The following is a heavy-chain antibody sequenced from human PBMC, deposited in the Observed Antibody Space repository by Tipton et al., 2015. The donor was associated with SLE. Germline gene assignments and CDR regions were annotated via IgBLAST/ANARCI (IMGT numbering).Heavy chain of an antibody. Sequence: TLSLTCAVYGGSFSGYYWIWIRQPPGKGLEWIGEINHSGSTNYNPSLKSRVTISVDTSKNHFSLRMNSVTAADTAVYYCARHVAVWGQGTLVTVSS. J-gene: IGHJ1*01. CDR2: INHSGST. CDR1: GGSFSGYY. V-gene: IGHV4-34*01. CDR3: ARHVAV.